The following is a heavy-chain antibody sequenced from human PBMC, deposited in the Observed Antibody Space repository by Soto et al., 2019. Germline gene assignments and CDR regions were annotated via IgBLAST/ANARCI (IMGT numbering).Heavy chain of an antibody. CDR3: AKSTFDYGGNSGGRWFDY. Sequence: GGSLRLSCAASGFTFSSYAMSWVRQAPGKGLEWVSAISGSGGSTYYADSVKGRFTISRDNSKNTLYLQMNSLRAEDTAVYYCAKSTFDYGGNSGGRWFDYWGQGTLVTVSS. CDR2: ISGSGGST. D-gene: IGHD4-17*01. CDR1: GFTFSSYA. J-gene: IGHJ4*02. V-gene: IGHV3-23*01.